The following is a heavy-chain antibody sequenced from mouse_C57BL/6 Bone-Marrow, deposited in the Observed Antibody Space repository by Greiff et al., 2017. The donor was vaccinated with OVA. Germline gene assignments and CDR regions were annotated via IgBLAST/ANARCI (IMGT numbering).Heavy chain of an antibody. CDR2: ISNLAYSI. V-gene: IGHV5-15*01. CDR1: GFTFSDYG. D-gene: IGHD2-4*01. Sequence: VQLQQSGGGLVQPGGSLKLSCAASGFTFSDYGMAWVRQAPRKGPEWVAFISNLAYSIYYADTVTGRFTISRENAKNTLYLEMSSLRSEDTAMYYCARHDYDGWFAYWGQGTLVTVSA. CDR3: ARHDYDGWFAY. J-gene: IGHJ3*01.